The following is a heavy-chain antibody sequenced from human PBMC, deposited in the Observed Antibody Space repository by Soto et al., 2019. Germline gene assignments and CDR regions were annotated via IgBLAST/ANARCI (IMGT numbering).Heavy chain of an antibody. Sequence: QVQLVQSGAEVKKPGSSVKVSCKASGGTFSSYAISWVRQAPGQGLEWMGGIIPIFGTANYAQKFQGRVTITADESTGTAYLDLSSLRSEDTTVYYCAIGGDYFLSRSCFDPWGQGTLVTVSS. J-gene: IGHJ5*02. V-gene: IGHV1-69*12. D-gene: IGHD4-17*01. CDR2: IIPIFGTA. CDR3: AIGGDYFLSRSCFDP. CDR1: GGTFSSYA.